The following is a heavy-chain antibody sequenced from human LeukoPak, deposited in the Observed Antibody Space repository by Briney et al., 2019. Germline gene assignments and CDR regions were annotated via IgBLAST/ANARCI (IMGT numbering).Heavy chain of an antibody. CDR3: ARFRLGSDYYHMDV. J-gene: IGHJ6*03. Sequence: SETLSLTCTVSGGSISSYYWSWTRQPPGKGLEWIGYIYYSGSTSYNPSLKSRVTISVDTSKNQFSPKLSSVTAADTAVYYCARFRLGSDYYHMDVWGKGTTVTVSS. CDR2: IYYSGST. CDR1: GGSISSYY. D-gene: IGHD7-27*01. V-gene: IGHV4-59*01.